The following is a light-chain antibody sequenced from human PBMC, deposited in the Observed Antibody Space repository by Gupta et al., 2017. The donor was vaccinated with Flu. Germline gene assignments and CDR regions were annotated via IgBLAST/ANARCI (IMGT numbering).Light chain of an antibody. V-gene: IGKV3D-15*01. CDR2: GAT. CDR1: QSVGSS. J-gene: IGKJ2*01. Sequence: EIVMTQSPATLSVSPGERATLSCSARQSVGSSLAWYQKKKGQAPRLLVHGATNRDNGLPARFSGSGDGTEFTLTIRSRQSEDVAIYYCQHENHCPPHFGQGTKLDI. CDR3: QHENHCPPH.